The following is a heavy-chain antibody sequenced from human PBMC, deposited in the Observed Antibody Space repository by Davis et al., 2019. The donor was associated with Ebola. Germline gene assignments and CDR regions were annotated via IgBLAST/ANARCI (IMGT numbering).Heavy chain of an antibody. D-gene: IGHD6-13*01. CDR2: IYHSGST. J-gene: IGHJ6*02. Sequence: SETLSLTCAVSGGSISSSNWWRCVRQPPGKGLEWIGEIYHSGSTNYNPSLKSRVTISVDTSKNQFSLKLSSVTAADTAVYYCAREDTPYSSSWYVRYYYGMDVWGQGTTVTVSS. V-gene: IGHV4-4*02. CDR3: AREDTPYSSSWYVRYYYGMDV. CDR1: GGSISSSNW.